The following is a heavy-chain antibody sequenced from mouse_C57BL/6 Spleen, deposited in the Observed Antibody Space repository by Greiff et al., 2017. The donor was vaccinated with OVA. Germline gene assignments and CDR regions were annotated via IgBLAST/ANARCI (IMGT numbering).Heavy chain of an antibody. J-gene: IGHJ4*01. Sequence: EVMLVESGGGLVQPGGSLSLSCAASGFTFTDYYMSWVRQPPGKALEWLGFIRNKANGYTTESSASVQGRFTISRDNSQSILDLQMNALIAEDSATYYCARSPSITTVVEFPYYYAMDYWGQGTSVTVSS. CDR1: GFTFTDYY. CDR3: ARSPSITTVVEFPYYYAMDY. V-gene: IGHV7-3*01. CDR2: IRNKANGYTT. D-gene: IGHD1-1*01.